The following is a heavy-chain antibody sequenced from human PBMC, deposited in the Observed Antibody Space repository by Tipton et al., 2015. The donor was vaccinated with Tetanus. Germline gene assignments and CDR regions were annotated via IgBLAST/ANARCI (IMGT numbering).Heavy chain of an antibody. D-gene: IGHD3-16*01. CDR3: ARDQGGGRVARLNWFDP. CDR2: ISNGNT. J-gene: IGHJ5*02. CDR1: RGPISSYY. V-gene: IGHV4-4*07. Sequence: TLSLTCTVSRGPISSYYWSWIRQPAGKGLEWVGHISNGNTDYSTSLKSRVTLSVDLSKNQFSLQLRAVTAADTAVYYCARDQGGGRVARLNWFDPWGQGTLVTVSS.